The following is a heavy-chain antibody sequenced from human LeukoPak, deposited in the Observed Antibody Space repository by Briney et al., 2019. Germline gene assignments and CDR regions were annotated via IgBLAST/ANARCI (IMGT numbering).Heavy chain of an antibody. CDR2: IIPIFGIA. CDR3: ARVSGGNFDY. Sequence: SVKVSCKASGGTFSSYAISWVRQAPGQGLEWMGRIIPIFGIANYAQKFQGRVTITADKSTSTAYMELSSLRSEDTAVYYCARVSGGNFDYWGQETLVTVSS. V-gene: IGHV1-69*04. CDR1: GGTFSSYA. J-gene: IGHJ4*02. D-gene: IGHD4-23*01.